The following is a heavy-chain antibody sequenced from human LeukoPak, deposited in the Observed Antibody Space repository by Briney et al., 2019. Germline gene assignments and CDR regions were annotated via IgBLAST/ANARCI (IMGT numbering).Heavy chain of an antibody. J-gene: IGHJ4*02. CDR1: GGSFSGYY. CDR3: ARGPHCSGGSCYSPAFDY. CDR2: INHSGSS. D-gene: IGHD2-15*01. Sequence: SETLSLTCVVYGGSFSGYYWSWLRQPPGKRLEWIGEINHSGSSNYNPSLKSRVTLSVDTSRSQISLKLSSMTAADTAVYYCARGPHCSGGSCYSPAFDYWGRGTLVTVSS. V-gene: IGHV4-34*01.